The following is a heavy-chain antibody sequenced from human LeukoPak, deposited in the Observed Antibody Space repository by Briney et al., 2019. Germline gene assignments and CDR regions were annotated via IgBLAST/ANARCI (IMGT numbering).Heavy chain of an antibody. J-gene: IGHJ3*02. CDR3: ARHPRGYSFGSSAFDI. Sequence: PSETLSLTCAVYGGSFSAYYCSWIRQPPGKGLEWIGEINHSGSTNYNPSLKSRVTISVDTSKNQFSLKLTSVTAADTAVYYCARHPRGYSFGSSAFDIWGQGTMVTVSS. CDR1: GGSFSAYY. CDR2: INHSGST. V-gene: IGHV4-34*01. D-gene: IGHD5-18*01.